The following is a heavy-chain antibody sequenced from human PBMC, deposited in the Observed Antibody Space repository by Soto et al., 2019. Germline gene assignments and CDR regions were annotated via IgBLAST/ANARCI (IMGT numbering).Heavy chain of an antibody. CDR2: IIPILGIA. CDR3: ARALGYSGYDPLFDY. J-gene: IGHJ4*02. D-gene: IGHD5-12*01. Sequence: SVKVSCKASGGTFSSYTISWVRQAPGQGLEWMGRIIPILGIANYAQKFQGRVTITADKSTSTAYMELSSLRSEDTAVYYCARALGYSGYDPLFDYWGQGTLVTVSS. V-gene: IGHV1-69*02. CDR1: GGTFSSYT.